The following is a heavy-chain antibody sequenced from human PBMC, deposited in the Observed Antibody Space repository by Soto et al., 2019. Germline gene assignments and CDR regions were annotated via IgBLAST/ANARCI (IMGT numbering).Heavy chain of an antibody. J-gene: IGHJ4*02. D-gene: IGHD3-22*01. CDR1: GGTFSSYA. CDR2: IIPIFGTA. Sequence: ASVKVSCKASGGTFSSYAISWVRQAPGQGLEWMGGIIPIFGTANYAQKFQGRVTITADESTSTAYMELSSLRSEDTAVYYCARRGDYYDSSGYYFFDYWGQGTLVTVSS. CDR3: ARRGDYYDSSGYYFFDY. V-gene: IGHV1-69*13.